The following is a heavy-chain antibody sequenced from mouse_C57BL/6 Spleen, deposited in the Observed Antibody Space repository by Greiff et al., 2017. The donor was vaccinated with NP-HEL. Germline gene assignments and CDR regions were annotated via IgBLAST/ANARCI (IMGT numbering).Heavy chain of an antibody. V-gene: IGHV1-52*01. CDR1: GYTFTSYW. CDR2: IDPSDSET. Sequence: QVQLQQPGAELVRPGSSVKLSCKASGYTFTSYWMHWVKQRPIQGLEWIGNIDPSDSETHYNQKFKDKATLTVDKSSSTAYMQLSSLTSEDSAVYYCAIRGYYYAMDYGGQGTSVTVSS. CDR3: AIRGYYYAMDY. J-gene: IGHJ4*01.